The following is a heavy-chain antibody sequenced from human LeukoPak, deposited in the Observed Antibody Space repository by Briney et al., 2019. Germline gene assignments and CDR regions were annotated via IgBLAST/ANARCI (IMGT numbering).Heavy chain of an antibody. J-gene: IGHJ4*02. CDR3: ARHRYYDILTGYYRGYYFDY. V-gene: IGHV5-51*01. CDR1: GYGFTSYW. CDR2: IYPGDSDT. D-gene: IGHD3-9*01. Sequence: GESLKISCKGSGYGFTSYWIGWVRQMPGKGLEWMGIIYPGDSDTRYSPSFQGQVTISADKSISTAYLQWSSLKASDTAMYYCARHRYYDILTGYYRGYYFDYWGQGTLVTVSS.